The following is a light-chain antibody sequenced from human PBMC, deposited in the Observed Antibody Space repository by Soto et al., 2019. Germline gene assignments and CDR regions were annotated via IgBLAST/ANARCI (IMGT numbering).Light chain of an antibody. CDR2: DVS. CDR1: QGITSA. Sequence: AIQLTQSPSSLSASVGDRVTITCRATQGITSAFAWYHQTPGKPPKLLVYDVSTLENGIPSRLRGGGSGTDFTLTISNLLPDDLATNYCHQFDSLPFTFGGGTRVQI. J-gene: IGKJ4*01. CDR3: HQFDSLPFT. V-gene: IGKV1-13*02.